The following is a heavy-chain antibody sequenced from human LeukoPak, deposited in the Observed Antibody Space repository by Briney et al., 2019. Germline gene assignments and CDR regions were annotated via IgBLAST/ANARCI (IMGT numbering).Heavy chain of an antibody. CDR2: IYYSGST. Sequence: SETLSLTCTVSGGSISSYYWSWIRQPPGKGLEWIGYIYYSGSTNYNPSLKSQVTISVDTSKNQFSLKLSSVTAADTAVYYCARFGDGYNSGWFDYWGQGTLVTVSS. V-gene: IGHV4-59*01. D-gene: IGHD5-24*01. CDR3: ARFGDGYNSGWFDY. CDR1: GGSISSYY. J-gene: IGHJ4*02.